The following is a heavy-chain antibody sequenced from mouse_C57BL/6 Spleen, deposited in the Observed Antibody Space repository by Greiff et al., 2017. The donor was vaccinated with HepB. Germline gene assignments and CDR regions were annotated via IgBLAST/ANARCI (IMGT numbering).Heavy chain of an antibody. CDR2: IHPNSGST. J-gene: IGHJ3*01. V-gene: IGHV1-64*01. Sequence: VKLQQPGAELVKPGASVKLSCKASGYTFTSYWMHWVKQRPGQGLEWIGMIHPNSGSTNYNEKFKSKATLTVDKSSSTAYMQLSSLTSEDSAVYYCARPDYYGSSYFAYWGQGTLVTVSA. CDR1: GYTFTSYW. D-gene: IGHD1-1*01. CDR3: ARPDYYGSSYFAY.